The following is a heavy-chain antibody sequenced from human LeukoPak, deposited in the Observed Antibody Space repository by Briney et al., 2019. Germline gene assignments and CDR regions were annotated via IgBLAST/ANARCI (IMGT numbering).Heavy chain of an antibody. D-gene: IGHD3-10*01. V-gene: IGHV4-31*03. CDR3: AREVLPSAFDI. Sequence: TSETLSLTCTVSGGSISSGGYYWSWIRQHPGKGLEWIGYIYYSGSTYYNPSLKSRVTISVDTSKNQFSLKLSSVTAADTAVYYCAREVLPSAFDIWGQGTMVTVSS. CDR1: GGSISSGGYY. CDR2: IYYSGST. J-gene: IGHJ3*02.